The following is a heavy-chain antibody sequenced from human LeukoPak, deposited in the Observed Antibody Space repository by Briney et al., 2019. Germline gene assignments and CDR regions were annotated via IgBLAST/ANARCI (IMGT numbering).Heavy chain of an antibody. CDR2: IYRGGST. CDR3: ARVPYCGGDCYPGYFAY. CDR1: GFTVSDNY. Sequence: PGGSRRLSCAASGFTVSDNYMTWVRQAPGKGLEWVSVIYRGGSTYYADSVKGRFTISRDNSKNTLYLQMNSLRAEDTAVYYCARVPYCGGDCYPGYFAYWGQGTLVTVSS. J-gene: IGHJ4*02. V-gene: IGHV3-53*01. D-gene: IGHD2-21*02.